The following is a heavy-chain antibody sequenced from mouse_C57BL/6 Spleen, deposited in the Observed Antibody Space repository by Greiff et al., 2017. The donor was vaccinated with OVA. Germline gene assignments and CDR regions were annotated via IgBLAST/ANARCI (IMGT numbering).Heavy chain of an antibody. CDR2: ISRGSSTI. D-gene: IGHD2-4*01. CDR1: GFTFSDYG. CDR3: ARLGDYGGGFAY. J-gene: IGHJ3*01. V-gene: IGHV5-17*01. Sequence: EVKLVESGGGLVKPGGSLKLSCAASGFTFSDYGMHWVRQAPEKGLEWVAYISRGSSTIYYADTVKGRFTITRDNAKNTLFLQMTRLRSEDTAMDYCARLGDYGGGFAYWGQGTLVTVSA.